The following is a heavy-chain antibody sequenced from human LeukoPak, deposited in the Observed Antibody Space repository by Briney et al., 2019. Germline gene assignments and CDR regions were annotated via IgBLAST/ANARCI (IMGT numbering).Heavy chain of an antibody. CDR3: ARENQQLVSYYYYYYGMDV. CDR1: GGTFSSYA. Sequence: SVKVSCKASGGTFSSYAISWVRQAPGQGLEWMGGIIPIFGTANYAQKFQGRVTITADESTSTAYMELSSLRSEDTAVYYCARENQQLVSYYYYYYGMDVWGQGTTVTVSS. CDR2: IIPIFGTA. V-gene: IGHV1-69*13. D-gene: IGHD6-13*01. J-gene: IGHJ6*02.